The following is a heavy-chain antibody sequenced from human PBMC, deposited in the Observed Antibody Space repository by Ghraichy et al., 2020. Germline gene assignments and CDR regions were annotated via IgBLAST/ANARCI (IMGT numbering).Heavy chain of an antibody. CDR2: IRNKIDGGSV. CDR3: TTYSGSSSQY. J-gene: IGHJ4*02. V-gene: IGHV3-15*07. Sequence: LSLTCAASGLTFNTAWFNWIRQAPGKGLEWVGRIRNKIDGGSVDYAAPVRGRFTISRDDSKATLYLQMNRLRTEDTGVYYCTTYSGSSSQYWGKGILVTVSS. CDR1: GLTFNTAW. D-gene: IGHD1-26*01.